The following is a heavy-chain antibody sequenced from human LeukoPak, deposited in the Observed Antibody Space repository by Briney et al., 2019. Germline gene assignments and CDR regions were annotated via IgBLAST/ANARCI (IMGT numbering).Heavy chain of an antibody. CDR1: GGSFSGYY. D-gene: IGHD3-10*01. J-gene: IGHJ4*02. CDR3: ARVRGLNYYGSGSYYRSGYFDY. Sequence: SETLSLTRAVYGGSFSGYYWSWIRQPPGKGLEWIGEINHSGSTNYNPSLKSRVTISVDTSKNQFSLKLSSVTAADTAVYYCARVRGLNYYGSGSYYRSGYFDYWGQGTLVTVSS. V-gene: IGHV4-34*01. CDR2: INHSGST.